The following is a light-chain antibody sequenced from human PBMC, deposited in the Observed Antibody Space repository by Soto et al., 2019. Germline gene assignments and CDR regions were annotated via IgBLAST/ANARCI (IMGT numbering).Light chain of an antibody. CDR3: QQYDSFPIT. CDR2: GAA. CDR1: QDIATY. V-gene: IGKV1-16*02. Sequence: DIQMTQSPSSLSASLGDRVTIECRASQDIATYVAWFQQKPGKAPKTLIYGAANRQTGVPSKFSGSGSGTHFTLTISSLQPEDFATYYCQQYDSFPITFGPGTRLE. J-gene: IGKJ5*01.